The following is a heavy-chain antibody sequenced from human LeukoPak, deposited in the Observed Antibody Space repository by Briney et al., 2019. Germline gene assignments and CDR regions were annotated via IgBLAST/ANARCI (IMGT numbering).Heavy chain of an antibody. J-gene: IGHJ4*02. D-gene: IGHD3-22*01. CDR1: GFTFSSYE. CDR3: ARDHYDSSGPNFLYFDY. CDR2: ISSSGSTI. V-gene: IGHV3-48*03. Sequence: GGSLRLSCAASGFTFSSYEMNWVRQAPGKGLEWVSYISSSGSTIYYADSVKGRFTISRDNAKNSLYLQMNSLRAEDTAVYYCARDHYDSSGPNFLYFDYWGQGTLVTVPS.